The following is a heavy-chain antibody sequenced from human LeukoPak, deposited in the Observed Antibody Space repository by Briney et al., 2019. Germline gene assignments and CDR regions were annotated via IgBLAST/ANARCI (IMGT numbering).Heavy chain of an antibody. CDR3: TRDYYYDSSGPPDL. CDR2: IYSGGST. Sequence: GGSLRLSCAASGFTVSSNYMSWVRQAPGKGLEWVSVIYSGGSTYYADSVKGRFTIYKGNTKNSLYLQMNGLRAEDTAVYYCTRDYYYDSSGPPDLWGQGTQVIVSS. D-gene: IGHD3-22*01. V-gene: IGHV3-66*01. CDR1: GFTVSSNY. J-gene: IGHJ5*02.